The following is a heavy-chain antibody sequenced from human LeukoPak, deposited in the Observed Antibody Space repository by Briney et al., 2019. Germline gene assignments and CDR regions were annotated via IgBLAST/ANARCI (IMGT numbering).Heavy chain of an antibody. Sequence: SETLSLTCTVSGGSISSYYWSWIPQPPGKGLECVGYIYYSGSTNYNPSLKSLVTISVDTSKNQFSLKLRSVTAADTAVYYCAREAADASDYWGQGTLVTVSS. V-gene: IGHV4-59*01. D-gene: IGHD2-15*01. CDR3: AREAADASDY. CDR1: GGSISSYY. CDR2: IYYSGST. J-gene: IGHJ4*02.